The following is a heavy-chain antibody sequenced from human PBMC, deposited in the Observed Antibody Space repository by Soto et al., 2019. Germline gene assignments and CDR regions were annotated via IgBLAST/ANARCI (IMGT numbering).Heavy chain of an antibody. CDR2: INSDGSST. CDR1: GFTFSSYW. Sequence: GGSLRLSCAASGFTFSSYWMHWVRQAPGKGLVWVSRINSDGSSTSYADSVKGRFTISRDNAKNTLYLQMNSLRAEDTAVYYCARDSRWFGESTKNWFDPWGQGTLVTVSS. CDR3: ARDSRWFGESTKNWFDP. J-gene: IGHJ5*02. D-gene: IGHD3-10*01. V-gene: IGHV3-74*01.